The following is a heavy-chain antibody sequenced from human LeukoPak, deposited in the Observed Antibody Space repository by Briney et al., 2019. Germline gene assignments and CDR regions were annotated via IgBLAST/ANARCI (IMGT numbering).Heavy chain of an antibody. CDR1: GYTLTELS. D-gene: IGHD2-2*01. CDR2: FDPDDGET. J-gene: IGHJ4*02. V-gene: IGHV1-24*01. Sequence: ASVKVSCKVSGYTLTELSMHWVRQAPGKGLEWMGRFDPDDGETNYAQKFQGRVTMTEDTSTDTAYMELSGLRSEDTAVYYCAAEKYQLLHFDYWGEGTLVAVSS. CDR3: AAEKYQLLHFDY.